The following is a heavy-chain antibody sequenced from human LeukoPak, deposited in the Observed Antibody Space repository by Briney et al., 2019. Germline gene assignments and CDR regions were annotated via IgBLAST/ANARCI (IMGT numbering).Heavy chain of an antibody. J-gene: IGHJ6*03. Sequence: ASVKVSCKASGYTFTSYYMHWARQAPGQGLEWMGIINPSGGSTSYAQKFQGRVTMTRDMSTSTVYMELSSLRSEDTAVYYCARDRRNGDDQYYYYYYMDVWGKGTTVTVSS. V-gene: IGHV1-46*01. CDR2: INPSGGST. D-gene: IGHD4-17*01. CDR3: ARDRRNGDDQYYYYYYMDV. CDR1: GYTFTSYY.